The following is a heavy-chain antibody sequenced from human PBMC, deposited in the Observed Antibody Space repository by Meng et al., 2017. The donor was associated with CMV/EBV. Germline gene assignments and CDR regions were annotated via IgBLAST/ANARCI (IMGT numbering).Heavy chain of an antibody. Sequence: GGSISSRGYYWRWTRQHPGKGLEWIGYIYYSGGTYYNPSLKSRVTILVDTSKNQFSLKLSSVTAADTAVYYCARDTMVRGGVWFDPWGQGTLVTVSS. CDR1: GGSISSRGYY. CDR2: IYYSGGT. J-gene: IGHJ5*02. D-gene: IGHD3-10*01. CDR3: ARDTMVRGGVWFDP. V-gene: IGHV4-31*02.